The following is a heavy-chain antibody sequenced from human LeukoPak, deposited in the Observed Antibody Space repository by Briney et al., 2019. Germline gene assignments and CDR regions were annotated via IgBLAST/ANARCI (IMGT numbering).Heavy chain of an antibody. V-gene: IGHV1-69*04. CDR3: ARDVTMVSGAFDI. J-gene: IGHJ3*02. Sequence: ASVKVSCKASGGTFSSYAISWVRQAPGQGLEWMGRIIPILCIANYAQKFQGRVTITADKSTSTAYMELSSLRSEDTAVYYCARDVTMVSGAFDIWGQGTMVTVSS. CDR2: IIPILCIA. D-gene: IGHD3-10*01. CDR1: GGTFSSYA.